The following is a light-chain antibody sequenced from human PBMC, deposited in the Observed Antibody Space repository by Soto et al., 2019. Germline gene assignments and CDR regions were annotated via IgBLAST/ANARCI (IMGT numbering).Light chain of an antibody. CDR1: QSVSSSY. J-gene: IGKJ3*01. Sequence: EIVLTQSPGTLSLSPGDRATLSCRASQSVSSSYLAWYQQKPGQAPRLLIYGASSRATGIPDRFSGSGSGTDFTLTITRLEPEDFAMYYCQQRITFGPGTKVDIK. CDR2: GAS. CDR3: QQRIT. V-gene: IGKV3-20*01.